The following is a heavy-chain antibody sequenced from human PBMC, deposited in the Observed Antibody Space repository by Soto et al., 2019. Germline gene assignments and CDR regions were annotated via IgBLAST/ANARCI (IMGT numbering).Heavy chain of an antibody. V-gene: IGHV1-2*02. J-gene: IGHJ4*02. CDR2: IDTPCGGT. Sequence: QVQLVQSGAEAKKPGASVKVSCKASGYTFSGYSIHWVRQAPGQGLEWMGWIDTPCGGTNYAQKFQDRVTMTTDTCIITADVNLICLSANDTYSYYCAKGDGGWQGDDWGQGTLVTVSS. CDR3: AKGDGGWQGDD. CDR1: GYTFSGYS. D-gene: IGHD6-19*01.